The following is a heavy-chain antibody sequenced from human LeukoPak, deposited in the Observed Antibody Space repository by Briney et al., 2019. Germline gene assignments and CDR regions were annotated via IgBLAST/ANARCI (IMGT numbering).Heavy chain of an antibody. D-gene: IGHD1-26*01. CDR1: GFIFSTYT. J-gene: IGHJ4*02. Sequence: SGGSLRLSCSASGFIFSTYTMYWVRQAPGKGLEWVSAISGSGGSTYYADSVKGRFTISRDNSKNTLYLQMNSLRAEDTAVYYCAKGWDNLDYWGQGTLVTVSS. CDR3: AKGWDNLDY. V-gene: IGHV3-23*01. CDR2: ISGSGGST.